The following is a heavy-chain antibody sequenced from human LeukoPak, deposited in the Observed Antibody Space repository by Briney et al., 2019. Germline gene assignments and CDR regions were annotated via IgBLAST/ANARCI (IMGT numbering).Heavy chain of an antibody. V-gene: IGHV3-23*01. CDR2: ISGSGGST. D-gene: IGHD3-9*01. J-gene: IGHJ5*02. CDR1: GFTFSSYA. CDR3: AKDRIGLRYFAPGWFDP. Sequence: TGGSLRLSCAASGFTFSSYAMSWVRQAPGKGLEWVSAISGSGGSTYYADSVKGRFTISRDNSKNTLYLQMNSLRVEDTAVYYCAKDRIGLRYFAPGWFDPWGQGTLVTVSS.